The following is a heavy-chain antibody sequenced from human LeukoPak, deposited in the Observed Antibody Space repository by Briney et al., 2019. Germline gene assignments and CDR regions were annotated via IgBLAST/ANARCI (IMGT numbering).Heavy chain of an antibody. CDR1: GFTFSSYG. CDR3: AKDSATMIVMIRRAPRGQLDY. V-gene: IGHV3-30*02. J-gene: IGHJ4*02. CDR2: IRYDGSNK. D-gene: IGHD3-22*01. Sequence: PGGSLRLSCAASGFTFSSYGMHWVRQAPGKGLEWVAFIRYDGSNKYSADSVKGRFTISRDNSKNTLYLQMNSLRAEDTAVYYCAKDSATMIVMIRRAPRGQLDYWGQGTLVTVSS.